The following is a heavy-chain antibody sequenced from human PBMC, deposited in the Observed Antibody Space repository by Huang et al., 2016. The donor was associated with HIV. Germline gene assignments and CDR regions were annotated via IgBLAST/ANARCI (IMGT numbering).Heavy chain of an antibody. V-gene: IGHV3-30*18. CDR2: ISYDGSNK. CDR1: GFTFSSCG. D-gene: IGHD5-18*01. Sequence: QVQLVESGGGVVQPGRSLRLSCAASGFTFSSCGMHWVRPALGKGWEWVAVISYDGSNKYYADSVKGRFTISRDISKNTLYLQMNSLRAEDTAVYYCAKERYSYGYYFDYWGQGTLVTVSS. CDR3: AKERYSYGYYFDY. J-gene: IGHJ4*02.